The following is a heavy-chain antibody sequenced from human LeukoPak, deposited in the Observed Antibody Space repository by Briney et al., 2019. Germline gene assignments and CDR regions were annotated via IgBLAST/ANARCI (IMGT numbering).Heavy chain of an antibody. J-gene: IGHJ1*01. CDR3: ARVSGPGLDEYFHL. CDR1: GFTLCWAW. V-gene: IGHV3-74*01. D-gene: IGHD3-10*01. CDR2: INPDGTDT. Sequence: GGPLRLSCAASGFTLCWAWMHWVRHAPGKGLVWVSRINPDGTDTRYADSVKGRFTISRDDAKNTLYLHMNSLRAEDTAVYYCARVSGPGLDEYFHLWGQGTLVTVSS.